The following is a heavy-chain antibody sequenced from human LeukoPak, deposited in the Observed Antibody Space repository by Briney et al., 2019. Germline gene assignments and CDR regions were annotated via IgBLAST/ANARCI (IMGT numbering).Heavy chain of an antibody. J-gene: IGHJ3*02. V-gene: IGHV1-18*01. Sequence: ASVKVSCKASGYTFTSYGISWVRQAPGQGLEWMGWISAYNGNTNYAQKLQGRVTMTTDTSTSTAYMELRSLRSDDTAVYYCARAYLRGYDFIYPLKHAFDIWGQGTMVTVSS. CDR1: GYTFTSYG. CDR2: ISAYNGNT. D-gene: IGHD5-12*01. CDR3: ARAYLRGYDFIYPLKHAFDI.